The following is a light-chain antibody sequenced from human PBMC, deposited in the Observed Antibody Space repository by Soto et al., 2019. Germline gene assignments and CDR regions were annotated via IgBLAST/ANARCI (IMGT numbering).Light chain of an antibody. Sequence: QSVLTQPPSASGTPGQRITISCSGSSSNIGDNPVNWYQQLPGAAPKLLIYIKDQRPSGVPDRFSGSKSGTSASLAISGLQPEDEADYYCAAWDDSLNALFGTGTKLTVL. CDR1: SSNIGDNP. CDR3: AAWDDSLNAL. J-gene: IGLJ1*01. CDR2: IKD. V-gene: IGLV1-44*01.